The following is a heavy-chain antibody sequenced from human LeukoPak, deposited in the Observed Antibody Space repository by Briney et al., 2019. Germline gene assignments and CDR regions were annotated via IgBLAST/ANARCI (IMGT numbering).Heavy chain of an antibody. D-gene: IGHD1-26*01. Sequence: ASVKVSCTASGYTFTDYYMHWVRLAPGQGLEWMGWMNPSSGGTNYAQKFQGRVTMTRDTSISTAYMELSRLTFDDTAVYYCTRHVGAEVWFDPWGQGTLVTVSS. CDR3: TRHVGAEVWFDP. J-gene: IGHJ5*02. V-gene: IGHV1-2*02. CDR2: MNPSSGGT. CDR1: GYTFTDYY.